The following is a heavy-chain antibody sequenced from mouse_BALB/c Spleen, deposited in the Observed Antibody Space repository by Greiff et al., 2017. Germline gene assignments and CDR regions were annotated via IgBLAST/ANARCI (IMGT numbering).Heavy chain of an antibody. J-gene: IGHJ3*01. CDR2: VNPYNGGT. V-gene: IGHV1-19*01. CDR1: GYTFTDYY. CDR3: ARLGHGGFAY. Sequence: EVQLQQSGPELVKPGASVKMSCKASGYTFTDYYMDWVKQSHGESFEWIGRVNPYNGGTSYNQKFKGKATLTVDKSSSTAYMELNSLTSEDSAVYYCARLGHGGFAYWGQGTLVTVSA.